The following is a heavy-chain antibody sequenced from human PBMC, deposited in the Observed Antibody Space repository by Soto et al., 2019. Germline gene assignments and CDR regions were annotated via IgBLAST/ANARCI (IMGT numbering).Heavy chain of an antibody. CDR3: ARGQRYYDTSGSLHYFDS. CDR1: GYSISSGYY. Sequence: PSETLSLTCAVSGYSISSGYYWGWIRQPPGKGLEWIGSIYHSGSTYYNPSLKSRVTISVDTSKNQFSLKLSSVTAADTAVYYCARGQRYYDTSGSLHYFDSWGQGALVTVYS. V-gene: IGHV4-38-2*01. CDR2: IYHSGST. D-gene: IGHD3-22*01. J-gene: IGHJ4*02.